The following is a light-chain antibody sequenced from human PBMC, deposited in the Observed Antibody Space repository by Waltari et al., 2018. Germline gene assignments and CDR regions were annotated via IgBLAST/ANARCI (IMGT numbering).Light chain of an antibody. CDR2: KVS. CDR1: QRLENTDGNTY. V-gene: IGKV2-30*01. CDR3: QQYSDWPLT. J-gene: IGKJ4*01. Sequence: DVVLTQSPLFLPVTLGQPASISCRSTQRLENTDGNTYLDWFLQRPGQSPRRLIYKVSERDSGVPDRFSGIGSGSNFTLKISRVEAEDVGVYYCQQYSDWPLTFGGGTKVEIK.